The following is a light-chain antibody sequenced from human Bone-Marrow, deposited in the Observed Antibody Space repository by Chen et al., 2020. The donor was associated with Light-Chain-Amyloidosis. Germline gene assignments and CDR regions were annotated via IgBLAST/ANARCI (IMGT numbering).Light chain of an antibody. CDR2: RNN. CDR3: AAWDDSLNGWV. V-gene: IGLV1-47*01. J-gene: IGLJ3*02. Sequence: QAVLTQPPSPSGTPGPRVTRSCSGSSSNIGSNYVYWYQQLPGTAPKLLIYRNNQRPSGVPDRFSGSKSGTSASLAISGLQSEDEADYYCAAWDDSLNGWVFGGGTKLTVL. CDR1: SSNIGSNY.